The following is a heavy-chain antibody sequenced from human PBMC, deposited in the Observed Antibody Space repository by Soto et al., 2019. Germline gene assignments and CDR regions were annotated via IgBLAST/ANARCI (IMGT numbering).Heavy chain of an antibody. V-gene: IGHV4-39*07. J-gene: IGHJ4*02. CDR3: ASLPIQLWSSEENFDY. CDR2: ITYSGST. CDR1: GDSISRGDYP. D-gene: IGHD5-18*01. Sequence: ASETLSLTCTVSGDSISRGDYPWNWIRQHPGKGLEWIGEITYSGSTNYNPSLKSRVTISVDTSKNQFSLKLSSVTAADTAVYYCASLPIQLWSSEENFDYWGQGTLVTVSS.